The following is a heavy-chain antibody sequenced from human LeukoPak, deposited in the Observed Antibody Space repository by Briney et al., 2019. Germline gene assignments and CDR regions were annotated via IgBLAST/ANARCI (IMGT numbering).Heavy chain of an antibody. CDR2: ISGSGGST. J-gene: IGHJ4*02. CDR3: AKESASIVGATPFDY. Sequence: GGSLRLSCAASGVTFSSYAISWVRQAPGKGLELVSAISGSGGSTYYADSVKGRCTISRDNSKNTLYLQMNSLRAENTAVYYCAKESASIVGATPFDYWGQGTLVTVSS. V-gene: IGHV3-23*01. D-gene: IGHD1-26*01. CDR1: GVTFSSYA.